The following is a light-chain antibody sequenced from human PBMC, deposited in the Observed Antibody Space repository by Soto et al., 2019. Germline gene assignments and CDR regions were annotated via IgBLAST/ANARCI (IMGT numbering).Light chain of an antibody. CDR3: QTWGTGIVI. CDR2: LNRDGSH. Sequence: QPVLTQSPSASASLGASFKLTGTLSSGHSNYAIAWHQQQPEKGPRYLMKLNRDGSHSKGDGIPNRFSGSSSGAERYLTISSLQSEDEADYYCQTWGTGIVIFGGGTKLTVI. CDR1: SGHSNYA. V-gene: IGLV4-69*01. J-gene: IGLJ2*01.